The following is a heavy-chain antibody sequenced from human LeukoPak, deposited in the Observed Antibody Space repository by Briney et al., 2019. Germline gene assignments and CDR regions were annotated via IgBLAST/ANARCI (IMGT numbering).Heavy chain of an antibody. J-gene: IGHJ4*02. CDR1: GGSISSSNW. Sequence: PSETLSLTCAVSGGSISSSNWWSWVRQPPGKGLEWIGSIYYSGSTYYNPSLKSRVTISVDTSKNQFSLKLSSVTAADTAVYYCARKFFGYSNYVDYWGQGTLVTVSS. V-gene: IGHV4-39*01. CDR2: IYYSGST. D-gene: IGHD4-11*01. CDR3: ARKFFGYSNYVDY.